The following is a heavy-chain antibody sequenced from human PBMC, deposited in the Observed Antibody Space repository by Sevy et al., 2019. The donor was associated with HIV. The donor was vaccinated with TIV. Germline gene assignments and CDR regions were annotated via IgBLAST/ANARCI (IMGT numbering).Heavy chain of an antibody. V-gene: IGHV3-48*03. J-gene: IGHJ5*02. D-gene: IGHD2-8*01. CDR3: TRNGGAFDNGFDP. Sequence: GGSLRLPCTASGFTFSSYDMNWVRQAPGKGLEWVSKISSSGSSIYYADSVKGRFTISRDNAKNSLNLQMNSLIAEDTAVYYCTRNGGAFDNGFDPWGQGTLVTVSS. CDR1: GFTFSSYD. CDR2: ISSSGSSI.